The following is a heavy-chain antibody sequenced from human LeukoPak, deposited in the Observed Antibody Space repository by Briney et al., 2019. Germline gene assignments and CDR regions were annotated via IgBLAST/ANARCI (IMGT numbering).Heavy chain of an antibody. CDR3: ARFAIAVGFDY. V-gene: IGHV4-31*03. J-gene: IGHJ4*02. CDR1: GGSISSSSYY. Sequence: PSETLSLTCTVSGGSISSSSYYWGWIRQPPGKGLEWIGYFYSTGSTYYNPSLKSRVSISVDTSDNHFSLKLNSVTAADTAVYYCARFAIAVGFDYWGRGTLVTVSP. CDR2: FYSTGST. D-gene: IGHD6-19*01.